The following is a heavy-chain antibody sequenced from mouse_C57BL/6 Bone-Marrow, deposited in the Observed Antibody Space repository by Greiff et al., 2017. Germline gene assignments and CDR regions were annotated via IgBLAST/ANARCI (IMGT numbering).Heavy chain of an antibody. CDR3: ARFYYDYERYYFDY. Sequence: QVQLQQPGAELVRPGSSVKLSCKASGYTFTSYWMHWVKQRPIQGLEWIGNIDPSDSETHYNQKFKDKATLTVDKSSSTAYMQLSSLTSEDSAVYYCARFYYDYERYYFDYWGQGTTLTVAS. V-gene: IGHV1-52*01. CDR2: IDPSDSET. D-gene: IGHD2-4*01. J-gene: IGHJ2*01. CDR1: GYTFTSYW.